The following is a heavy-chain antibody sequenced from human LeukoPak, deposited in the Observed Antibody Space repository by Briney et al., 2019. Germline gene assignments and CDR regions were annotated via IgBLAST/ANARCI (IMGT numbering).Heavy chain of an antibody. V-gene: IGHV4-34*01. J-gene: IGHJ3*02. CDR3: ARVVDTAMDDAFDI. CDR1: GGSFSGYY. D-gene: IGHD5-18*01. CDR2: INHSGST. Sequence: SETLSLTCAVYGGSFSGYYWSWIRQPPGKGLEWIGEINHSGSTNYNPSLKSRVTISVDTSKNQFSLKLSSVTAADTAVYYCARVVDTAMDDAFDIWGQGTMVTASS.